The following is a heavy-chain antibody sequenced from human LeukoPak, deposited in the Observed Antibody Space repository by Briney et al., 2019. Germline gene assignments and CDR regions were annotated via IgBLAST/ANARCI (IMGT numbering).Heavy chain of an antibody. V-gene: IGHV3-43*02. CDR2: ISKDGGNK. CDR1: GFTFDEHD. Sequence: QQGGSLRLSCAASGFTFDEHDMYWVRQVPGEGLEWVCLISKDGGNKHYADSVKGRFSISRDNNRTSLSLQMNSLRSEDTALYFCAKRSGEPNNFDYWGQGALVTVSS. J-gene: IGHJ4*02. D-gene: IGHD1-14*01. CDR3: AKRSGEPNNFDY.